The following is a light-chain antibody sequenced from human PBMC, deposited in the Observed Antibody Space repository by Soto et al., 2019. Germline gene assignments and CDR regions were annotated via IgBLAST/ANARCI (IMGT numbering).Light chain of an antibody. V-gene: IGKV1-27*01. J-gene: IGKJ4*01. Sequence: DVQMTQSPSALSASVGDRVTITCRASEVIGTYLAWYQQKPGEVPKLLIYYASTLQAGVPSRFSGSGSGTDFTLTISSLQPEDFATYYCQQANSFPLTFGGGTKVDIK. CDR1: EVIGTY. CDR3: QQANSFPLT. CDR2: YAS.